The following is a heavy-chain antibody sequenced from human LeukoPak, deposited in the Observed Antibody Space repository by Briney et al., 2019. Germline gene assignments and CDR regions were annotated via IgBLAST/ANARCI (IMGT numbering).Heavy chain of an antibody. CDR2: IYHSGST. CDR3: ARGPATYYYYMDV. V-gene: IGHV4-59*08. Sequence: PSETLSLTCTVSGGSISSYYWGWIRQPPGKGLEWIGNIYHSGSTYYNPSLKSRVTISVDTSKNQFSLKLNSVTAADTAVYYCARGPATYYYYMDVWGKGTTVTVSS. CDR1: GGSISSYY. D-gene: IGHD1-26*01. J-gene: IGHJ6*03.